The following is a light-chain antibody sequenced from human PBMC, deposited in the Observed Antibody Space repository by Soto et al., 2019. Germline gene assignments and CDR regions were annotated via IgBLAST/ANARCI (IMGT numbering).Light chain of an antibody. J-gene: IGLJ2*01. CDR1: SGSIASNY. CDR3: QSYESSILG. Sequence: NFMLPQPHSVSESPGKTVTISCTRSSGSIASNYVQWYQQRPGSAPTTVIYEDNQRPSGVPDRFSGSIDSSSNSASLTISGLKTEDEADYYCQSYESSILGFGGGTQLTVL. V-gene: IGLV6-57*04. CDR2: EDN.